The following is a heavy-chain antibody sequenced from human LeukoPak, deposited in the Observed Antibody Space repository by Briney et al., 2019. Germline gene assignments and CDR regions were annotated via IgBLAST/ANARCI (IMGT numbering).Heavy chain of an antibody. V-gene: IGHV4-59*08. J-gene: IGHJ4*02. CDR1: GGSISPYY. CDR3: ARHGGGGESYPRVFDY. D-gene: IGHD1-26*01. Sequence: SETLSLTCTVSGGSISPYYWSWIRQPAGKGLEWIGYIYYSGNTNYNPSFKSRVTISVGTSKNQFSLKLSSVTAADTAVYYCARHGGGGESYPRVFDYWGRGTLVTVSS. CDR2: IYYSGNT.